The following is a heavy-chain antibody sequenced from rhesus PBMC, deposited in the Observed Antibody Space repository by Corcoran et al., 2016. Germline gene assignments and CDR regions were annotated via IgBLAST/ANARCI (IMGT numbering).Heavy chain of an antibody. V-gene: IGHV4-76*01. CDR2: IYGSSGST. CDR1: GGSISSGYD. Sequence: QVQLQESGPGVVKPSETLSLTCAVSGGSISSGYDWSWIRQPPGKGLAWIGYIYGSSGSTNYNPSLKNRVTIAKDASKNQFSLKLSAVTAADTAVYYCARDRVFDYWGQGVLVTVSS. CDR3: ARDRVFDY. J-gene: IGHJ4*01.